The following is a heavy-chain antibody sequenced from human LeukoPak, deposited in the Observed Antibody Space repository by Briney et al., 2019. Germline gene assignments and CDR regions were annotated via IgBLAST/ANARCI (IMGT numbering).Heavy chain of an antibody. D-gene: IGHD1-1*01. V-gene: IGHV1-69*04. J-gene: IGHJ5*02. CDR3: ARESTTGEDSQYNWFDP. Sequence: SVKVSCKASGGTFSSYAISWVRQAPGQGLEWMGRIIPILGIANYAQKFQGRVTITADESTSTAYMELSSLRSEDTAVYYCARESTTGEDSQYNWFDPWGQGTLVTVSS. CDR2: IIPILGIA. CDR1: GGTFSSYA.